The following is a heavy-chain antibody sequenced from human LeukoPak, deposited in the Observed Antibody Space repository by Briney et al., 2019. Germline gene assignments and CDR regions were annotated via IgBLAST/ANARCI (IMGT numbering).Heavy chain of an antibody. D-gene: IGHD4-23*01. Sequence: SETLSLTCTVSGDSISSTSYYWGWIRQPPGKGLEWIGSIYYSGSTYYNPSLKSRVTISVDTSKNQFSLKLSSVTAADTAVYYCARVPIGNSDAFDIWGQGTMVTVSS. CDR3: ARVPIGNSDAFDI. CDR1: GDSISSTSYY. CDR2: IYYSGST. V-gene: IGHV4-39*01. J-gene: IGHJ3*02.